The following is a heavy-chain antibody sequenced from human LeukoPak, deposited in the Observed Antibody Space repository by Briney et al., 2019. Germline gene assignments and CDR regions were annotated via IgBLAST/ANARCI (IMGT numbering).Heavy chain of an antibody. CDR1: GFAFSHYW. CDR2: ISSSSSTI. Sequence: GGSLRLSCAASGFAFSHYWMSWVRQAPGKGLEWVPYISSSSSTIYYADSVKGRFTISRDNAKNSLYLQMNSLRAEDTAVYYCARDYYDSSGYYNYWGQGTLVTVSS. D-gene: IGHD3-22*01. V-gene: IGHV3-48*01. CDR3: ARDYYDSSGYYNY. J-gene: IGHJ4*02.